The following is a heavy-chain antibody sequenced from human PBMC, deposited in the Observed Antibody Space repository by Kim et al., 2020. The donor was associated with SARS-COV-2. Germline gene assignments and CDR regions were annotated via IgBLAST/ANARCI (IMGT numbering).Heavy chain of an antibody. V-gene: IGHV1-69*02. D-gene: IGHD6-13*01. CDR2: IIPILGIA. CDR3: ASLSIAAAGTPEDY. CDR1: GGTFSSYT. Sequence: SVKVSCKASGGTFSSYTISWVRQAPGQGLEWMGRIIPILGIANYAQNFQGRVTITADKSTSTAYMELSSLRSEDTAVYYCASLSIAAAGTPEDYWGQGTLVTVSS. J-gene: IGHJ4*02.